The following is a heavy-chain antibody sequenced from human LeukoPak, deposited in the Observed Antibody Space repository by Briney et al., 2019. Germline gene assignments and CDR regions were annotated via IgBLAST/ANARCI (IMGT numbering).Heavy chain of an antibody. D-gene: IGHD3-10*01. V-gene: IGHV1-2*02. CDR2: INPNSGGT. Sequence: GASVKVSCKAPGYTFTGYYMHWVRQAPGQGLEWMGWINPNSGGTNYAQKFQGRVTMTRDTSISTAYMELSRLRSDDTAVYYCASKLLWSGELAIDYWGQGTLVTVSS. CDR1: GYTFTGYY. J-gene: IGHJ4*02. CDR3: ASKLLWSGELAIDY.